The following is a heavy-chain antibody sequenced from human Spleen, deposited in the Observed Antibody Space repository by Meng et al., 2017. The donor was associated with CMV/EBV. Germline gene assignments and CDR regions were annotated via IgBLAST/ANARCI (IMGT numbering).Heavy chain of an antibody. CDR3: ARGGTKRGNDY. V-gene: IGHV3-72*01. D-gene: IGHD3-16*01. Sequence: GESLKISCAASGFTFSDHYMDWVRQAPGKGLEWVGRTRNKANSYTTEYAASVKGRLTISRDDSKNSLYLQMNSLKTEDTAVYYCARGGTKRGNDYWGQGTLVTVSS. CDR2: TRNKANSYTT. J-gene: IGHJ4*02. CDR1: GFTFSDHY.